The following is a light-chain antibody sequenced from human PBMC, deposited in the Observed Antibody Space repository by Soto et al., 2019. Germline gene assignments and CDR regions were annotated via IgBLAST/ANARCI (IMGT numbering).Light chain of an antibody. CDR2: RNN. CDR3: AAWDDSLSGWV. Sequence: QSALTQPPSASGTPGQRVTISCSGSSSNIGSNYVYWYQQLPGTAPKLLIYRNNQRPSGVPDRFSGSKPGTSASLAISGLRSEDEADYYCAAWDDSLSGWVFGGGTKLTVL. J-gene: IGLJ3*02. CDR1: SSNIGSNY. V-gene: IGLV1-47*01.